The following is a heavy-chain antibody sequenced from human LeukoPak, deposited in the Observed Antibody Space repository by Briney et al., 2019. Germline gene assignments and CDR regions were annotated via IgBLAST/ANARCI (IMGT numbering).Heavy chain of an antibody. V-gene: IGHV4-59*08. CDR1: GGAISSYY. Sequence: PSETLSLTCTVSGGAISSYYWSWIRQPPGQGLEWIAYMFYSGTTNYNPSLRSRVIISLDTSKNQFSLRLSSVTAADTAVYYCARGRGEVVVAAWDVFDIWGQGTMVTVSS. J-gene: IGHJ3*02. D-gene: IGHD2-15*01. CDR3: ARGRGEVVVAAWDVFDI. CDR2: MFYSGTT.